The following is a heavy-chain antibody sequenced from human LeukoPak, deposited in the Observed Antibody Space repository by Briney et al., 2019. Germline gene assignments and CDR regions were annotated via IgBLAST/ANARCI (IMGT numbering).Heavy chain of an antibody. V-gene: IGHV3-53*05. CDR2: IYSGGST. D-gene: IGHD6-13*01. Sequence: GGSLRLSCAASGFTVSSNYMSWVRQAPGKGLEWVSVIYSGGSTYYADSVKGRFTISRDNSKNTLYLQMNSLRAEDTAVYYCATKLGEYSSSWYFDYWGQGTLVTVSS. CDR3: ATKLGEYSSSWYFDY. J-gene: IGHJ4*02. CDR1: GFTVSSNY.